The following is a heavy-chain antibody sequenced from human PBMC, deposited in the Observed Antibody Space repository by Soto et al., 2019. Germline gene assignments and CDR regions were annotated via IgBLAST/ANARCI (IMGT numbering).Heavy chain of an antibody. Sequence: EVQMVESGGGLVQPGGSLRLSCAASGFTFTSYWMHWVRQAPGKGLVWLSRINKDGGYATYADSVKGRFTISRDNAKNTLYLQMNSLTAEDTAVYYCGREATETDWGQGTLVTVSS. CDR1: GFTFTSYW. CDR3: GREATETD. V-gene: IGHV3-74*01. CDR2: INKDGGYA. J-gene: IGHJ4*02.